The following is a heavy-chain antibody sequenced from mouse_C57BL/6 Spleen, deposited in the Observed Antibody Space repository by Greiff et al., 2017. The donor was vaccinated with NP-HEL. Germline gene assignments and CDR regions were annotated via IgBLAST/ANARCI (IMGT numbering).Heavy chain of an antibody. Sequence: EVHLVESEGGLVQPGSSMKLSCTASGFTFSDYYMAWVRQVPEKGLEWVANINYDGSSTYYLDSLKSRFIISRDNAKNILYLQMSSLKSEDTATYYCAREGGYSNYGYFDVWGTGTTVTVSS. J-gene: IGHJ1*03. CDR2: INYDGSST. CDR3: AREGGYSNYGYFDV. D-gene: IGHD2-5*01. CDR1: GFTFSDYY. V-gene: IGHV5-16*01.